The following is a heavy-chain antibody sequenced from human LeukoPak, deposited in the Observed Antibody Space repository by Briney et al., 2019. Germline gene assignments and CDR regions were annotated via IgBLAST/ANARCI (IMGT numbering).Heavy chain of an antibody. CDR2: ISAYNGNT. Sequence: ASVKVSCKASGYTFTSYGISWVRQAPGQGLEWMGWISAYNGNTNYAQKLQGRVTMTTDTSTSTAYMELRSLRSDDTAVYYCAREGVTAAGNYYYYYMDVWGKGTTVTVSS. CDR3: AREGVTAAGNYYYYYMDV. V-gene: IGHV1-18*01. D-gene: IGHD6-25*01. CDR1: GYTFTSYG. J-gene: IGHJ6*03.